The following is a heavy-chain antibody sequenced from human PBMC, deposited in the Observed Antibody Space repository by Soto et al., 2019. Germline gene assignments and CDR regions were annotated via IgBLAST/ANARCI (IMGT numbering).Heavy chain of an antibody. CDR1: GGSISSYY. CDR3: ARGGATVTTRYMDY. Sequence: SETLSLTCTVSGGSISSYYWSWIRQPPGKGLEWIGYIYYSGSTNYNPSLKSRVTISVDTSKNQFSLKLSSVTAADTAVYYCARGGATVTTRYMDYWGQGTLVTVSS. V-gene: IGHV4-59*01. J-gene: IGHJ4*02. CDR2: IYYSGST. D-gene: IGHD4-17*01.